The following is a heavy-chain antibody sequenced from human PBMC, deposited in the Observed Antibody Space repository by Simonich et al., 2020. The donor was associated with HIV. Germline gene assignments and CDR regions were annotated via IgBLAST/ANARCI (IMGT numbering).Heavy chain of an antibody. CDR2: NNQSGST. Sequence: QVQLQQWGAGLLKPSATLSLTCADYGGSFSGYYWSWIRQPTGKGLEWIGENNQSGSTNYNPALKSRVTISVDTSKNQFSLKLSSVTAADTAVYYCARGFYQRLYYFDYWGQGTLVTVSS. CDR3: ARGFYQRLYYFDY. D-gene: IGHD2-2*01. V-gene: IGHV4-34*01. CDR1: GGSFSGYY. J-gene: IGHJ4*02.